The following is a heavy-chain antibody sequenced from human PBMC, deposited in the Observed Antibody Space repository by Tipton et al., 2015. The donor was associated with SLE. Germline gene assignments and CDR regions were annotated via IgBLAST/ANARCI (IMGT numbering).Heavy chain of an antibody. CDR3: ARAAPAVAGTNYYYYMDV. Sequence: SLRLSCAASGFTFSNAWMSWVRQAPGKGLAWVGRIKSKTDGGTTDYAAPVKGRFTISRDNAKNSLYLQMNSLRAEDTAVYYCARAAPAVAGTNYYYYMDVWGKGTTVTVSS. CDR1: GFTFSNAW. V-gene: IGHV3-15*01. J-gene: IGHJ6*03. CDR2: IKSKTDGGTT. D-gene: IGHD6-19*01.